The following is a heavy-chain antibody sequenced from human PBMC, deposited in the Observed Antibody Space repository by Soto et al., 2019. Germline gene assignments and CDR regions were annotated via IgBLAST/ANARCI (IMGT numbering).Heavy chain of an antibody. V-gene: IGHV3-48*02. J-gene: IGHJ5*02. CDR1: GFTFSSCS. CDR3: VRDGSGNLYLNWFDP. CDR2: ISSHSSTL. D-gene: IGHD6-19*01. Sequence: PGGSLRLSCAASGFTFSSCSMNWVRQAPGKGLEWISYISSHSSTLYYADSVKGRFTISRDNAGNSLYLQMNSLRDEDTAVYYCVRDGSGNLYLNWFDPWGQGTLVTVSS.